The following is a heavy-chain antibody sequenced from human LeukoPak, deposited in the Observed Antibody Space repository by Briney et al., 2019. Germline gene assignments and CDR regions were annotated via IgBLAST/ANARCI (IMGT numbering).Heavy chain of an antibody. V-gene: IGHV3-48*01. D-gene: IGHD3-22*01. J-gene: IGHJ6*02. CDR1: GFTFSRFS. CDR2: ISSGDSTI. Sequence: GGSLRLSCAASGFTFSRFSMNWVRQAPGKGLEWLSYISSGDSTIYYADSVKGRFTISRDNARKSLYLQMNSLRAEDTAVYYCARGYYDSSGSLNYYYGMDVWGQGTTVTVSS. CDR3: ARGYYDSSGSLNYYYGMDV.